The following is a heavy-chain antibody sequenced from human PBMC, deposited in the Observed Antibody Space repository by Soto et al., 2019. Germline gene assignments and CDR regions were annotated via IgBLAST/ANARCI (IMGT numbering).Heavy chain of an antibody. D-gene: IGHD3-9*01. CDR2: ISAYNGNT. Sequence: GASVKVSCKASGYTFTSYGISWVRQAPGQGLEWMGWISAYNGNTNYAQKLQGRVTMTTDTSTSTAYMELRSLRSDDTAVYYCAKAFLLFDWWSFDYWGQGTLDTVSS. J-gene: IGHJ4*02. V-gene: IGHV1-18*01. CDR1: GYTFTSYG. CDR3: AKAFLLFDWWSFDY.